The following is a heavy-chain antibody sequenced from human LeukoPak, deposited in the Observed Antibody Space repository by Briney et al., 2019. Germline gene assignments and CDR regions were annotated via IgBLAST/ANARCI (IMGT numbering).Heavy chain of an antibody. V-gene: IGHV3-7*01. CDR1: GFTFSSYW. D-gene: IGHD2-15*01. CDR2: IKQDGSEK. CDR3: ARVGYCSGGSCYGTEYFQH. Sequence: GGSLRLSCAASGFTFSSYWMSWVRQAPGKGLEWVANIKQDGSEKYYVDSVKGRFTISRDNAKNSLYLQTNSLRAEDTAVYYCARVGYCSGGSCYGTEYFQHWGQGTLVTVSS. J-gene: IGHJ1*01.